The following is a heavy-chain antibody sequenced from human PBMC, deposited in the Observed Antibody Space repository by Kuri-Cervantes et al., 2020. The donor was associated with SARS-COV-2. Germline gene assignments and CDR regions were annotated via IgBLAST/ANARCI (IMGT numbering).Heavy chain of an antibody. CDR3: ARDPSGQLGNYYYYYYMDV. CDR1: GFTFSHFG. V-gene: IGHV3-30*02. Sequence: GESLKISCAASGFTFSHFGMFWVRQAPGKGLEWVAFIRYDGNYKTYADAVKGRFTISRDNSKNTLYLQMDNLRAEDRAVYYCARDPSGQLGNYYYYYYMDVWGKGTTVTVSS. CDR2: IRYDGNYK. J-gene: IGHJ6*03. D-gene: IGHD6-13*01.